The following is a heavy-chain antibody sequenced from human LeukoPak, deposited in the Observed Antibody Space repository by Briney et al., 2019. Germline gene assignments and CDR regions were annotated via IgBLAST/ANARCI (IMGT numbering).Heavy chain of an antibody. CDR1: GFTFSSYW. V-gene: IGHV3-7*01. J-gene: IGHJ6*03. D-gene: IGHD2-2*03. CDR3: ARDARLDIVVVPAAPGRDYYYYMDV. Sequence: TGGSLRLSCAASGFTFSSYWMSWVRQAPGKGLEWVANIKQDGSEKYYVDSVKGRFTISRDNAKNSLYLQMNSLRAEDTAVYYCARDARLDIVVVPAAPGRDYYYYMDVWGKGTTVTVSS. CDR2: IKQDGSEK.